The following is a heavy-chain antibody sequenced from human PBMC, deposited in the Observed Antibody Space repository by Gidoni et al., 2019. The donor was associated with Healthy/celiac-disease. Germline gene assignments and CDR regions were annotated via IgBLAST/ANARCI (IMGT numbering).Heavy chain of an antibody. CDR3: ASSDTAMAPFDY. CDR2: IYYSGST. V-gene: IGHV4-59*01. Sequence: QVQLQESGPGLVKPSETLSLTCTVSGGSISSYYWRWTRQPPGKGLEWIGYIYYSGSTNYNPSLKSRVTISVDTSKNQFSLKLSSVTAADTAVYYCASSDTAMAPFDYWGQGTLVTVSS. J-gene: IGHJ4*02. D-gene: IGHD5-18*01. CDR1: GGSISSYY.